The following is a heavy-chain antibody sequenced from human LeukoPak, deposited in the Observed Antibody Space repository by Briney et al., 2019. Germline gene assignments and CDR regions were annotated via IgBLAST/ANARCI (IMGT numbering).Heavy chain of an antibody. CDR3: AKKRYYGSGSSPYGMDV. V-gene: IGHV3-30*18. CDR1: GFTFSSYG. CDR2: ISYDGSNK. Sequence: GGSLRLSCAASGFTFSSYGMHWVRQAPGKGLEWVAVISYDGSNKYYADSVKGRFTISRDNSKNTLYLQMNSLRAEDTAVYYCAKKRYYGSGSSPYGMDVWGQGTTVTVSS. J-gene: IGHJ6*02. D-gene: IGHD3-10*01.